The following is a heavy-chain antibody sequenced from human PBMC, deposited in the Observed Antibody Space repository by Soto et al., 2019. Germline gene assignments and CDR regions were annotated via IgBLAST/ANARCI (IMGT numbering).Heavy chain of an antibody. V-gene: IGHV1-69*02. CDR1: GGSFISYT. CDR2: IIPLQGRA. Sequence: QVQLVQSGAEVKKPGSSVKVSCEASGGSFISYTFTWVRQAPGQGLEWMGRIIPLQGRANYALKLQDRVTITADRSTKTVYMELRSLRPEDTAVYYCAKSLLFVDHAYMDVWGKGTTVTVSS. D-gene: IGHD2-21*01. CDR3: AKSLLFVDHAYMDV. J-gene: IGHJ6*03.